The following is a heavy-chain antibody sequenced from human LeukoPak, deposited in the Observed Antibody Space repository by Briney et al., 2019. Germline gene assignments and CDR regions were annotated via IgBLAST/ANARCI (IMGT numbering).Heavy chain of an antibody. CDR1: GGSFSGYY. V-gene: IGHV4-34*01. CDR3: ARARRLPRYCSSTSCYGYYYYYMDV. CDR2: INHSGST. J-gene: IGHJ6*03. Sequence: SETLSLTCAVYGGSFSGYYWSWIRQPPGKGLEWIGEINHSGSTNYNPSLKSRVTISVDTSKNQFSLKLSSVTAADTAVYYCARARRLPRYCSSTSCYGYYYYYMDVWGKGTTVTVSS. D-gene: IGHD2-2*01.